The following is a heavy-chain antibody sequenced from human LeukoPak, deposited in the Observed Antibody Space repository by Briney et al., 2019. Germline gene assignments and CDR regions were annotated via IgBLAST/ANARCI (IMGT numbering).Heavy chain of an antibody. Sequence: AETLSLTCAVYGWSFSGYDWSWIRQPPGKGLEWIGEINHSGSTNYYPALMRRGTISVDTSTNQSSLKLSSVTAAETAVYYCSLVSESYDAFDIWGQGTTVTVSS. J-gene: IGHJ3*02. D-gene: IGHD1-26*01. V-gene: IGHV4-34*01. CDR2: INHSGST. CDR3: SLVSESYDAFDI. CDR1: GWSFSGYD.